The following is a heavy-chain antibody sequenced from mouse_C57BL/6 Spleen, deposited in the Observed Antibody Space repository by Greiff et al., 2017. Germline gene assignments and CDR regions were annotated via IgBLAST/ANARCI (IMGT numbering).Heavy chain of an antibody. D-gene: IGHD4-1*01. Sequence: VQLQQSGPELVKPGASVKISCKASGYAFSSSWMNWVKQRPGKGLEWIGRIYPGDGDTNYNGKFKGKATLTADKSSSTAYMQLSSLTSEDSAVYFCERSGLGLDYWGQGTTLTVSS. CDR3: ERSGLGLDY. CDR1: GYAFSSSW. J-gene: IGHJ2*01. V-gene: IGHV1-82*01. CDR2: IYPGDGDT.